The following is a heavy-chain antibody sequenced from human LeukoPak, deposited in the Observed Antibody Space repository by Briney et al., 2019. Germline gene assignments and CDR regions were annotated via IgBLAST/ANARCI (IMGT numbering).Heavy chain of an antibody. CDR2: ISSSSSFI. CDR1: GFPFTSYS. V-gene: IGHV3-21*01. D-gene: IGHD6-13*01. J-gene: IGHJ4*02. CDR3: ARDEGGVAAAATYGQFDY. Sequence: GGSLRLSCAASGFPFTSYSMNWVRQAAGRGLEWVSSISSSSSFIYYADSVKGRFTISRDNAKNSLYLQMNSLRAEDTAVYYCARDEGGVAAAATYGQFDYWGQGTLVTVSS.